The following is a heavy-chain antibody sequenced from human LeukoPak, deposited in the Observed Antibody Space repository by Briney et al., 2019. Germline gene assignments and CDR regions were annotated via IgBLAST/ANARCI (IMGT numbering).Heavy chain of an antibody. J-gene: IGHJ4*02. D-gene: IGHD1-26*01. Sequence: GRSLRLSCAASGFTFSSYAMHWVRQAPGKGLEWVAAISYDGSNKYYADSVKGRFTISRDNSKNTLYLQMNSLRAEDTAVYYCARDYSGSYFDYWGQGTLVTVSS. V-gene: IGHV3-30-3*01. CDR2: ISYDGSNK. CDR3: ARDYSGSYFDY. CDR1: GFTFSSYA.